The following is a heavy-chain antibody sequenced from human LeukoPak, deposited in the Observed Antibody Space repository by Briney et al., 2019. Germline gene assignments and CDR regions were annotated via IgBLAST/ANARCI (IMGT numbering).Heavy chain of an antibody. CDR2: ISSSSSTI. Sequence: SGGSLRLSCAASEFIFSSYSMNWVRQTPGKGLEWVSYISSSSSTIYYADSVKGRFTISRDNAKNSLYLQMNSLRAEDTAVYYCAELGITMIGGVWGKGTTVTISS. CDR1: EFIFSSYS. D-gene: IGHD3-10*02. J-gene: IGHJ6*04. V-gene: IGHV3-48*04. CDR3: AELGITMIGGV.